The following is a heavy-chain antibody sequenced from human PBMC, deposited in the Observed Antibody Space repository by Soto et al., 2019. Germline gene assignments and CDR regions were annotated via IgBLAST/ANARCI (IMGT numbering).Heavy chain of an antibody. CDR2: ISSSSSYI. J-gene: IGHJ4*02. Sequence: ESGGGLVKPGGSLRLSCAASGFTFSTYNMNWVRQAPGKGLEWVSSISSSSSYIYYVDSVKGRFTISRDNAKNLLYLQMNSLRAEDTAVYYWARVKDGDHGYTFDYWGQGILVTVSS. CDR1: GFTFSTYN. D-gene: IGHD4-17*01. CDR3: ARVKDGDHGYTFDY. V-gene: IGHV3-21*01.